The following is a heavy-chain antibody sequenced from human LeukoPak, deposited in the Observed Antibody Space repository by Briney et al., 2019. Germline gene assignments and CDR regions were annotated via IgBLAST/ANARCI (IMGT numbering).Heavy chain of an antibody. J-gene: IGHJ4*02. CDR2: IYTSGST. V-gene: IGHV4-61*02. CDR1: GASISDNFY. D-gene: IGHD4-17*01. CDR3: ARDLGYGEFDY. Sequence: SETLSLTCTVSGASISDNFYWSWIRQSAGKGLEWIGRIYTSGSTNYNPSLKSRVTISVDTSKNQFSLKLSSVTAADTAVYYCARDLGYGEFDYWGQGTLVTVSS.